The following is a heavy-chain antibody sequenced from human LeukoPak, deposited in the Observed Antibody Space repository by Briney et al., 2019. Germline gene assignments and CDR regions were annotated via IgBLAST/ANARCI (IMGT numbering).Heavy chain of an antibody. D-gene: IGHD3-10*01. CDR2: IRYDGSNK. V-gene: IGHV3-30*02. CDR3: ARDSLWFGESPDS. Sequence: PGGSLRLSCAASGFTFSSYGMHWVRQAPGKGLEWVAFIRYDGSNKYYADSVKGRFTISRDNSKNTLYLQMNSLRAEDTAVYYCARDSLWFGESPDSWGQGTWSPSPQ. J-gene: IGHJ5*01. CDR1: GFTFSSYG.